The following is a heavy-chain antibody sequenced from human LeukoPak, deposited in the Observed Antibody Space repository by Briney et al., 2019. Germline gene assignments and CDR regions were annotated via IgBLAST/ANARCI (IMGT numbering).Heavy chain of an antibody. D-gene: IGHD5-12*01. CDR3: ASGRGSDGMDV. V-gene: IGHV3-23*01. J-gene: IGHJ6*02. Sequence: GGSLRLSCAASGFTFSTYAMSWVRQAPGKGLEWVSAITGSGGTTYYADSVKGRFTISRDNSKNTLYLQMNSLRAEDTAVYYCASGRGSDGMDVWGQGTTVTVSS. CDR1: GFTFSTYA. CDR2: ITGSGGTT.